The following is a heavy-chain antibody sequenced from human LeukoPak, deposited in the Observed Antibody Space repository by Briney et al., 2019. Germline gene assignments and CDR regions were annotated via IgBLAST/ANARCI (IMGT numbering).Heavy chain of an antibody. Sequence: SETLSLTCTVSGGSISSSSYYWGWIRQPPGKGLEWIGSIYYSGSTYYNPSLKSRVTISVDTSKNQFSLKLSSVTAADTAVYYCARLPGGGIAVDDYNVDYWGQGTLVTVSS. J-gene: IGHJ4*02. CDR3: ARLPGGGIAVDDYNVDY. D-gene: IGHD6-19*01. CDR1: GGSISSSSYY. V-gene: IGHV4-39*01. CDR2: IYYSGST.